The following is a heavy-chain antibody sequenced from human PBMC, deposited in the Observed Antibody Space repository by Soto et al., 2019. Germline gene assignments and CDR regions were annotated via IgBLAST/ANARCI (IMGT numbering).Heavy chain of an antibody. V-gene: IGHV2-5*02. J-gene: IGHJ3*01. Sequence: QITLKESGPTLVKPTQTLTLTCIFSGFSLNTNGVGVGWIRQPPGKSLEWLALIYWDDDKRYSPSLKSRLTPTKDASKSQVVLTMTNMDPVDTATYYCALRRERTGGRDDALDVWGQGTLVVVSA. CDR2: IYWDDDK. CDR1: GFSLNTNGVG. CDR3: ALRRERTGGRDDALDV. D-gene: IGHD1-26*01.